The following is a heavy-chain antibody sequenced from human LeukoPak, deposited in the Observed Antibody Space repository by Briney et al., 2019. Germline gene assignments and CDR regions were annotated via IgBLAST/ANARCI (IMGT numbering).Heavy chain of an antibody. CDR2: IKQDGTKK. V-gene: IGHV3-7*01. CDR3: ARVWGTTASDH. CDR1: GFTFSSYW. D-gene: IGHD3-16*01. Sequence: GGSLRLSCAASGFTFSSYWMTWVRQAPGEGLEWVANIKQDGTKKYYVDSVKGRFTISRDNTKNSLYLQMNSLRAEDTAVYYCARVWGTTASDHWGQGTLVMVSS. J-gene: IGHJ4*02.